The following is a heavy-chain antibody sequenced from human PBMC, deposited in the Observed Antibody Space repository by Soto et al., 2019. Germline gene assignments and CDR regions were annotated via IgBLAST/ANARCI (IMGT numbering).Heavy chain of an antibody. CDR1: GFTFSSYV. V-gene: IGHV3-23*01. J-gene: IGHJ6*02. CDR2: ISGSGGST. CDR3: ARDKPWDLQRFHYYGMDV. Sequence: EVQLLESGGGLVQPGGSLRLSCAASGFTFSSYVMSWVRQAPGKGLEWVSAISGSGGSTYYADSVKGRFTISRDNSKNTLYLQMNSLRAEDTAVYYCARDKPWDLQRFHYYGMDVWGQGTTVTVSS. D-gene: IGHD1-1*01.